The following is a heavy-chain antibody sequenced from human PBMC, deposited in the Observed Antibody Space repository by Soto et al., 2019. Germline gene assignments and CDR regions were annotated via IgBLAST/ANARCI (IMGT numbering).Heavy chain of an antibody. D-gene: IGHD3-22*01. V-gene: IGHV1-46*01. CDR3: ARDSPYDSSGYPQYYFDY. CDR2: INPSGGST. J-gene: IGHJ4*02. CDR1: GYTFTSYY. Sequence: GDSEKVSCKASGYTFTSYYMHWVRQAPGQGLEWMGIINPSGGSTSYAQKFQGRVTMTRDTSTSTVYMELSSLRSEDTAVYYCARDSPYDSSGYPQYYFDYWGQGTLVTVSS.